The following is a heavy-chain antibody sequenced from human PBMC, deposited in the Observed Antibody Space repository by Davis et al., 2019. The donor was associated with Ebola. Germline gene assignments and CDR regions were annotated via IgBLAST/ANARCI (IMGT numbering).Heavy chain of an antibody. CDR2: IYYSGST. J-gene: IGHJ4*02. D-gene: IGHD6-19*01. V-gene: IGHV4-39*07. CDR1: GGSATSSPYY. CDR3: AREDSSGWYVTDS. Sequence: SETLSLTCTVSGGSATSSPYYRGWIRQPPGKGLAWIGNIYYSGSTHYNPSLKSRDTISLDMSKNQFSLELSSVTAADTAVYYCAREDSSGWYVTDSWGQGILVTVSS.